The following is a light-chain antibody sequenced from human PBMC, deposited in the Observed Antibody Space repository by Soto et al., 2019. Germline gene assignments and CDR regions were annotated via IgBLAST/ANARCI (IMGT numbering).Light chain of an antibody. CDR1: QSVSSY. J-gene: IGKJ5*01. Sequence: EIVLTQSPATLSLSPGERATLSCRASQSVSSYLAWYPQKPGRAPMLLLYDAFTRATGIPARVSGSGSGTDFTRTISSLEPEDFEVYYCQQRSTWPVTFGQGTRLEIK. CDR3: QQRSTWPVT. V-gene: IGKV3-11*01. CDR2: DAF.